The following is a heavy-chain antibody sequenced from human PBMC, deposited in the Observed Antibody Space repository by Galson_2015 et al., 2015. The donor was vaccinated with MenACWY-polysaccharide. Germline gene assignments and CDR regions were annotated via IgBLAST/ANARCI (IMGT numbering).Heavy chain of an antibody. D-gene: IGHD6-13*01. Sequence: SVKVSCKASGYTFTSYGISWVRQAPGQGLEWMGWISAYNGNTNYAQKLQGRVTMTTDTSTSTAYMELRSLRSDDTAVYYCARAPSYSSSWYAIDSDYWGQGTLVTVSS. CDR1: GYTFTSYG. V-gene: IGHV1-18*01. CDR2: ISAYNGNT. CDR3: ARAPSYSSSWYAIDSDY. J-gene: IGHJ4*02.